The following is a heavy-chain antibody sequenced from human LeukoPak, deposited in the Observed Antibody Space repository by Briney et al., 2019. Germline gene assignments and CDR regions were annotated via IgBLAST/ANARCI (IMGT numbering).Heavy chain of an antibody. CDR2: INSDGSST. D-gene: IGHD6-13*01. J-gene: IGHJ6*03. CDR1: GFTFSSYL. V-gene: IGHV3-74*01. CDR3: ARLAAATTLRLYYNCYTDV. Sequence: GGSLIFCGAASGFTFSSYLMHWVRQAPGKGLVWVSRINSDGSSTSYADSVKGRFTISRDNAKNTPYLQMNSLRAEDTAVYYCARLAAATTLRLYYNCYTDVWGNGTTVTVSS.